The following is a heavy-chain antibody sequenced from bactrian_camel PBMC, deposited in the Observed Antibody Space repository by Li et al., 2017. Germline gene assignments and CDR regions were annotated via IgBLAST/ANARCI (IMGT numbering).Heavy chain of an antibody. CDR2: INYNNERT. D-gene: IGHD2*01. Sequence: HVQLVESGGGLVQAGGSLRLSCTASGLTYVGYAWGWFRQAPGKEREGIACINYNNERTYYADSVKGRFTISQDSTKNTLYLQLNSQKSEDTAMYYCAADGFAYYSGGYQFGYWGQGTQVTVS. J-gene: IGHJ6*01. CDR1: GLTYVGYA. CDR3: AADGFAYYSGGYQFGY. V-gene: IGHV3S63*01.